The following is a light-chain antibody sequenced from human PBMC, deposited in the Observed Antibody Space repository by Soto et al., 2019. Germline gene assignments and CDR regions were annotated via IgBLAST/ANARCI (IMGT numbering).Light chain of an antibody. CDR3: MQGTHWPTYT. J-gene: IGKJ2*01. V-gene: IGKV2-30*01. CDR1: PSLAYSDGNTY. Sequence: DVVMTQSPLSLPVTLGQPASISCRSSPSLAYSDGNTYLSWFQQRPGHSPRRLIYKVSNRDSGVPDRFSGSGSGTDFTLKISRVEAEDVGVYYCMQGTHWPTYTFGQGTKLEIK. CDR2: KVS.